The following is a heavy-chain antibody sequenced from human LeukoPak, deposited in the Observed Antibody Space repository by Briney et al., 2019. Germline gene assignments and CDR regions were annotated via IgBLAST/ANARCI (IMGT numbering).Heavy chain of an antibody. CDR2: IYSSGST. J-gene: IGHJ3*02. CDR3: ARGVYCSGGSCDAIDI. V-gene: IGHV4-39*07. CDR1: GASVSSSSSY. Sequence: KPSEALSLTCTVSGASVSSSSSYWGWIRQPPGKGLEWIGSIYSSGSTHYNPSLKSRVTTSVDTSQNQFSLKLSSVTAADTAVYYCARGVYCSGGSCDAIDIWGQGTMVTVSS. D-gene: IGHD2-15*01.